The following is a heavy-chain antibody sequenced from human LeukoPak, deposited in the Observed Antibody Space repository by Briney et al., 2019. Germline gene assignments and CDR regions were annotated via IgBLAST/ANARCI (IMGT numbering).Heavy chain of an antibody. D-gene: IGHD5-24*01. V-gene: IGHV3-30-3*01. Sequence: PGRSLRLSCAASGFTFSSYAMHWVRQAPGKGLEWVAVISYDGSNKYYADSVKGRFTISRDNSKNTLYLQMNSLRAEDTAVYYCARDLGGDGYNSGSGYWGQGTLVTVSS. CDR1: GFTFSSYA. CDR3: ARDLGGDGYNSGSGY. CDR2: ISYDGSNK. J-gene: IGHJ4*02.